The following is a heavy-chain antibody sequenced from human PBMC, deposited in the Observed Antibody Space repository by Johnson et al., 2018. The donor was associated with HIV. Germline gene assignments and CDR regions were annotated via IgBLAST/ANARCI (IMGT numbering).Heavy chain of an antibody. V-gene: IGHV3-33*06. CDR3: AKARGYDPYDAFDI. J-gene: IGHJ3*02. CDR1: GFTFSSYA. Sequence: QVQLVESGGGVVQPGRSLRLSCAASGFTFSSYAMHWVRQAPGNGLEWVAVIWYDGSNKYYADSVKGRFTISRDNSKNTLYLQMNSLRAEDTAVYYCAKARGYDPYDAFDIWGQGTMVTVSS. CDR2: IWYDGSNK. D-gene: IGHD5-12*01.